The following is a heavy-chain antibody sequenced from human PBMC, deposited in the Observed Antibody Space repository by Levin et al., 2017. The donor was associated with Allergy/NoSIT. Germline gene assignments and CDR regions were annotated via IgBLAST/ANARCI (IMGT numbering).Heavy chain of an antibody. Sequence: SETLSLTCTVSGGSISSYYWSWIRQPAGKGLEWIGRIYTSGSTNYNPSLKSRVTMSVDTSKNQFSLKLSSVTAADTAVYYCARERAYDFWSGYRAYAFDIWGQGTMVTVSP. CDR2: IYTSGST. CDR1: GGSISSYY. D-gene: IGHD3-3*01. V-gene: IGHV4-4*07. CDR3: ARERAYDFWSGYRAYAFDI. J-gene: IGHJ3*02.